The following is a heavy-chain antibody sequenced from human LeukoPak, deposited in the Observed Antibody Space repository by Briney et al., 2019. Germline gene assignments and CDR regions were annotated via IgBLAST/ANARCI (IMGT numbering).Heavy chain of an antibody. V-gene: IGHV3-48*04. CDR1: GFTFSSYS. D-gene: IGHD3-22*01. Sequence: GGSLRLSCAASGFTFSSYSMNWVRQAPGKGLEWVSYISSSSSTIYYADSVKGRFTISRDNAKNSLYLQMNSLRAEDTAVYYCARDRQYYYDSSGYQDAFDIWGQGTMVTVSS. J-gene: IGHJ3*02. CDR3: ARDRQYYYDSSGYQDAFDI. CDR2: ISSSSSTI.